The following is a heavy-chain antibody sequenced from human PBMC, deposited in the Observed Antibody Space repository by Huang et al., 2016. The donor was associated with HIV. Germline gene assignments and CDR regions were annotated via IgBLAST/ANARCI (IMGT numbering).Heavy chain of an antibody. D-gene: IGHD2-2*01. CDR3: SSGSTSSPDYYYYYGMEV. V-gene: IGHV3-15*01. CDR1: GFTFGNAW. J-gene: IGHJ6*02. Sequence: EVQLVESGGGLVKPGGSLRLSCAASGFTFGNAWMSWVRQAPGKGLEWVGRIKSNTDGGTTDYAAPVKGRFTISRDDSKKTLYLKMNSLKSEDTAVYYCSSGSTSSPDYYYYYGMEVWGQGTTVTVSS. CDR2: IKSNTDGGTT.